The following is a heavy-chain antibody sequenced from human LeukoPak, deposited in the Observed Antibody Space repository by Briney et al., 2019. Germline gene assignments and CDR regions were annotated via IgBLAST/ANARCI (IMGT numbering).Heavy chain of an antibody. D-gene: IGHD3-16*02. J-gene: IGHJ4*02. CDR1: GFSVSTDH. CDR2: IYSDGST. V-gene: IGHV3-53*01. CDR3: ARVWELSHDH. Sequence: GGSLRLSCAASGFSVSTDHMSWVRQAPGKGLEWVSVIYSDGSTYYADTVKGRFTISRDNSKNTVDLLVNSPRAEDTAMYYCARVWELSHDHWGQGTLVTVSS.